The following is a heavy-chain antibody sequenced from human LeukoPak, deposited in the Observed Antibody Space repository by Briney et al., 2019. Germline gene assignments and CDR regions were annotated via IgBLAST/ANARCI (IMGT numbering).Heavy chain of an antibody. V-gene: IGHV3-30*04. CDR3: AKDMGYSGSNGAFDI. CDR2: ISYDGSNK. D-gene: IGHD1-26*01. CDR1: GFSFSSYA. J-gene: IGHJ3*02. Sequence: GRSLRLSCAASGFSFSSYAMHWVRQAPGKGLEWVAVISYDGSNKYYADSVKGRFTISRDNSKNTLYLQMNSLRAEDMALYYCAKDMGYSGSNGAFDIWGQGTMVTVSS.